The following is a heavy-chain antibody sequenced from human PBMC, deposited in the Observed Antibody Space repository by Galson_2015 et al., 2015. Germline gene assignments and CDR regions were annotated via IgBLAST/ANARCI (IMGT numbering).Heavy chain of an antibody. CDR1: GFTFSSYA. J-gene: IGHJ4*02. D-gene: IGHD1-26*01. CDR3: AKGPRVGSYSGYYFDY. CDR2: ISGSGGST. V-gene: IGHV3-23*01. Sequence: SLRLSCAASGFTFSSYAMSWVRQAPGKGLEWVSAISGSGGSTYYADSVKGRFTISRDNSKNTLYLQMNSLRAEDTAVYYCAKGPRVGSYSGYYFDYWGQGTLVTVSS.